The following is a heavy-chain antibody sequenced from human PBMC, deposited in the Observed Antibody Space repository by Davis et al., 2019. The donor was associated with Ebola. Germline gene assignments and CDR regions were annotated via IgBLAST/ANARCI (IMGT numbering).Heavy chain of an antibody. CDR3: ARGKGYSYGYGYYYGMDV. D-gene: IGHD5-18*01. Sequence: PSETLSLTCTVSGGSISSYYWSWIRQPPGKGLEWIGYIYYSGSTNYNPSLKSRVTISVDTSKNQFSLKLSSVTAADTAVYYCARGKGYSYGYGYYYGMDVWGQGTTVTVSS. V-gene: IGHV4-59*01. CDR2: IYYSGST. J-gene: IGHJ6*02. CDR1: GGSISSYY.